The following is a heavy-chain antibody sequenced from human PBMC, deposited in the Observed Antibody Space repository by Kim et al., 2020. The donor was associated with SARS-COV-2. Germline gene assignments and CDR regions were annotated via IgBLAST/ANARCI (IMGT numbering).Heavy chain of an antibody. CDR3: AREYSSSSHFDY. D-gene: IGHD6-6*01. J-gene: IGHJ4*02. V-gene: IGHV3-23*01. Sequence: YYADAVKGRFTSSRDKSKNTRYRQMNSMRAEDTAVYDCAREYSSSSHFDYWGQGTLVTVSS.